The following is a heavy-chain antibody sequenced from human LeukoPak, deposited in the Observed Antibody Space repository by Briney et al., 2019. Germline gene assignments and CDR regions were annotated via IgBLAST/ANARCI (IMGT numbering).Heavy chain of an antibody. V-gene: IGHV1-2*02. D-gene: IGHD3-22*01. CDR3: ASSAYYYDSSGYLDY. CDR1: GYTFTSYG. J-gene: IGHJ4*02. CDR2: INPNSGGT. Sequence: GASVKVSCKASGYTFTSYGISWVRQAPGQGLEWMGWINPNSGGTNYAQKFQGRVTMTRDTSISTAYMELSRLRSDDTAVYYCASSAYYYDSSGYLDYWGQGTLVTVSS.